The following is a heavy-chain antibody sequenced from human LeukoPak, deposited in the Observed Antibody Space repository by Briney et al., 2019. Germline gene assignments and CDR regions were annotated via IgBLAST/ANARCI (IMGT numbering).Heavy chain of an antibody. D-gene: IGHD2-15*01. Sequence: SETLSLTCAVYGGSFSGYYWSWIRRPPGKGLEWIGEINHSGSTNYNPSLKSRVTISVDTSKNQFSLNLSSVTAADTAVYYCVRVLGYCSAGTCNPRFDPWGQGTLVTVSS. CDR1: GGSFSGYY. CDR2: INHSGST. J-gene: IGHJ5*02. V-gene: IGHV4-34*01. CDR3: VRVLGYCSAGTCNPRFDP.